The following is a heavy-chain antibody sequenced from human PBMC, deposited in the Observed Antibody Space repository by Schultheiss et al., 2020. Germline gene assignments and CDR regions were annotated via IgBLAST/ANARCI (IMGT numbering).Heavy chain of an antibody. CDR3: ARGYYYGSGSHFDY. J-gene: IGHJ4*02. D-gene: IGHD3-10*01. V-gene: IGHV4-61*01. Sequence: SETLSLTCTVSGGSISSSSYYWNWIRQPPGKGLEWIGYIYYSGSTNYNPSLKSRVTISVDTSKNQFSLKLSSVTAADTAVYYCARGYYYGSGSHFDYWGQGTLVTVSS. CDR2: IYYSGST. CDR1: GGSISSSSYY.